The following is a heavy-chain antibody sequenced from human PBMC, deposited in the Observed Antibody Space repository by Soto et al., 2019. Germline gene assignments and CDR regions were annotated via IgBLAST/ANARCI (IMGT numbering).Heavy chain of an antibody. J-gene: IGHJ6*02. Sequence: RGESLKISCKGSGYSFTSYWTSRVRQMPGKGLEWMGRIDPSDSYTNYSPSFQGHVTISADKSISTAYLQWSSLKASDTAMYYCASSPRGYCSSTSCRELGNYYGMDVWGQGTTVTVSS. CDR2: IDPSDSYT. D-gene: IGHD2-2*01. V-gene: IGHV5-10-1*01. CDR3: ASSPRGYCSSTSCRELGNYYGMDV. CDR1: GYSFTSYW.